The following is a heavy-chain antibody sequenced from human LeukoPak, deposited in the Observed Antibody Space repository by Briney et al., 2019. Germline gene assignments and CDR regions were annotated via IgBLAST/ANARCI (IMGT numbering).Heavy chain of an antibody. D-gene: IGHD1-14*01. Sequence: ASVKVSCKASGYTFTSYGISWVRQAPGQGGECMRSLSAYNGNTNYPQKLQGRVTMTTDTSTSTAYMELRSLRSDDTAVYYCARVPEPYYFDYWGQGTLVTVSS. CDR1: GYTFTSYG. J-gene: IGHJ4*02. V-gene: IGHV1-18*01. CDR2: LSAYNGNT. CDR3: ARVPEPYYFDY.